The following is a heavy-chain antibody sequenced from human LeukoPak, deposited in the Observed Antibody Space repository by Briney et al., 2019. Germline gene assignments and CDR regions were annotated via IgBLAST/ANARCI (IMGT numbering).Heavy chain of an antibody. Sequence: SETLSLTCTVSGGFISGYFWIWIRQPAGRGLEWIGRMYSTGSNNYNPSLKRRVTMPLHTSKHHFPLNLTSVTAADTAVYYCAREPTSGREPTSGRPRDYWGQGTLVTVFS. CDR3: AREPTSGREPTSGRPRDY. CDR1: GGFISGYF. D-gene: IGHD5-12*01. CDR2: MYSTGSN. J-gene: IGHJ4*02. V-gene: IGHV4-4*07.